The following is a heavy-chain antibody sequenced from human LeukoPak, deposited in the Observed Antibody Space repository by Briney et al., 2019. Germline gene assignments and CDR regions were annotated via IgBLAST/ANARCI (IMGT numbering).Heavy chain of an antibody. J-gene: IGHJ4*02. D-gene: IGHD4-17*01. CDR3: ARESGSVTSEVDFDY. Sequence: GGSLRLSCAASGFTVSSNYMIYSGGSTFYADSVKGRFTISRDNSKNTLYLQMNSLRAEDTAVYYCARESGSVTSEVDFDYWGQGTLVTVSS. CDR1: GFTVSSNY. CDR2: YSGGST. V-gene: IGHV3-53*01.